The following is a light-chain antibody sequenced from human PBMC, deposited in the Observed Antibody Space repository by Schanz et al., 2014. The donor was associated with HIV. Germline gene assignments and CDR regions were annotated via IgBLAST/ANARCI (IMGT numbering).Light chain of an antibody. CDR3: QQYNSYSYT. CDR1: QSISSG. Sequence: DIQMTQSPSTLSASVGDRVSITCRSSQSISSGLAWYQQKPGKAPNLLIYEASTLEPGVPSTFSGSGSATEFTLTISSLQPDDVATYYCQQYNSYSYTFGQGTKLE. CDR2: EAS. V-gene: IGKV1-5*03. J-gene: IGKJ2*01.